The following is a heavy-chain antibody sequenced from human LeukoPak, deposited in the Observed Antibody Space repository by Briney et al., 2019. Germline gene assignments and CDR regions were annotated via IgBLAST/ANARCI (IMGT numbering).Heavy chain of an antibody. CDR3: ATKQWLAPPPDS. D-gene: IGHD6-19*01. CDR1: GFTFSKYW. CDR2: INTDGTVT. V-gene: IGHV3-74*01. J-gene: IGHJ4*02. Sequence: PGGSLRLSCAASGFTFSKYWMLWVRQAPGKGLVSVSRINTDGTVTTYADSVKGRFTVSRDNADNTMFLQMNSVRDEDTAVYYCATKQWLAPPPDSWGQGTPVTVSS.